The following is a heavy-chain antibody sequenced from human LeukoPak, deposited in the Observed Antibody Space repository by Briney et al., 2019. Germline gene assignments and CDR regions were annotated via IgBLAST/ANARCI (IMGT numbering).Heavy chain of an antibody. J-gene: IGHJ4*01. V-gene: IGHV6-1*01. CDR2: TYYRSKWYN. CDR3: ARGSSGNSWYFGY. D-gene: IGHD6-13*01. Sequence: SQTLSLTCAISRDSVSSNSATWTWIRQSPSRGLEWLGRTYYRSKWYNDYAVSVISRITINPDTSKNQFSLQLNSVTPEDTAVYFCARGSSGNSWYFGYRGQGTLVTGPS. CDR1: RDSVSSNSAT.